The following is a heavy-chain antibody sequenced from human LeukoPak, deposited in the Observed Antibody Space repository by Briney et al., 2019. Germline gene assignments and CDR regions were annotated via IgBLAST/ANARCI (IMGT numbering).Heavy chain of an antibody. V-gene: IGHV4-59*01. Sequence: PSETLSLTCTVSGGSISSYYWSWIRQPPGKGMEWIGFVYYSGSTNSNPSPKRRVPISVDTSKNQFSLKLTSVTAADTAVYYCARDLGDGYNWAYWGQGTLVTVSS. CDR1: GGSISSYY. CDR3: ARDLGDGYNWAY. D-gene: IGHD5-24*01. J-gene: IGHJ4*02. CDR2: VYYSGST.